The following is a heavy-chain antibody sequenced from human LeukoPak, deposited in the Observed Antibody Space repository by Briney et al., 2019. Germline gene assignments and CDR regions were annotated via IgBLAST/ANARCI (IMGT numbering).Heavy chain of an antibody. D-gene: IGHD2-2*01. Sequence: ASVKVSYKASGYTFTGYYMHWVRQAPGQGLEWMGWINPNSGGTNYAQRFQGRVTMTRDTSISTAYMELSRLRSDDTAVYYCARGCSSTSCHFNAFDIWGQGTMVTVSS. CDR3: ARGCSSTSCHFNAFDI. V-gene: IGHV1-2*02. CDR2: INPNSGGT. J-gene: IGHJ3*02. CDR1: GYTFTGYY.